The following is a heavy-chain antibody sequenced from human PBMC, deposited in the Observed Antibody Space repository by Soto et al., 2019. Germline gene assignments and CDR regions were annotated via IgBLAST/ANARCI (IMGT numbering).Heavy chain of an antibody. CDR2: ISYDGSNK. J-gene: IGHJ4*02. Sequence: WGSLRLSCAASGFTXSSYGMHWVLQAPGKGLEWVAVISYDGSNKYYADSVKGRFTISRDNSKNTLYLQMNSLRAGDTAVYYCAKDAYDSSGYYLPFDYWGQGTLVTVSS. V-gene: IGHV3-30*18. CDR3: AKDAYDSSGYYLPFDY. D-gene: IGHD3-22*01. CDR1: GFTXSSYG.